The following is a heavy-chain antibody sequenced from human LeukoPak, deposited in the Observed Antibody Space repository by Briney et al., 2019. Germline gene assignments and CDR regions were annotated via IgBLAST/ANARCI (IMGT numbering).Heavy chain of an antibody. CDR2: IYYSGST. J-gene: IGHJ4*02. V-gene: IGHV4-59*08. CDR1: GGSISSYY. Sequence: PSETLSLTCTVSGGSISSYYWSWLRQPPGKGLEWIGYIYYSGSTNYNPSLKSRVTISVDTSKNQFSLKLSSVTAADTAVYYCARSYDSSGIDYWGQGALVTVSS. CDR3: ARSYDSSGIDY. D-gene: IGHD3-22*01.